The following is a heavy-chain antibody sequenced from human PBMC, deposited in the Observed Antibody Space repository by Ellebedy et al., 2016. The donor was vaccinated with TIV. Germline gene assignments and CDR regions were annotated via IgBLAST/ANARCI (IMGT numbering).Heavy chain of an antibody. D-gene: IGHD6-19*01. CDR3: ARDHSSGESFDY. CDR1: GFTFSSYG. Sequence: GGSLRLSXVASGFTFSSYGMHWVRQAPGKGLEWVAVISYDGSNKYYADSVKGRFTISRDNSKNTLYLQMNSLRAEDTAVYYCARDHSSGESFDYWGQGTLVTVSS. V-gene: IGHV3-30*03. J-gene: IGHJ4*02. CDR2: ISYDGSNK.